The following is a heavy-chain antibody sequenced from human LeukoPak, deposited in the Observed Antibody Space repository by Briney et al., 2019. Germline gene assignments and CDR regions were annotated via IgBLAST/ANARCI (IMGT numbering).Heavy chain of an antibody. D-gene: IGHD5-18*01. CDR2: INPNSGGT. V-gene: IGHV1-2*02. CDR3: ARDGGYSYGYIPFDY. CDR1: GYTFTGYY. J-gene: IGHJ4*02. Sequence: ASVKVSCKASGYTFTGYYMHWVRQAPGQGLEWMGWINPNSGGTNYAQKFQGRVTMTRDTPISTAYMELSRLRSDDTAVYYCARDGGYSYGYIPFDYWGQGTLVTVSS.